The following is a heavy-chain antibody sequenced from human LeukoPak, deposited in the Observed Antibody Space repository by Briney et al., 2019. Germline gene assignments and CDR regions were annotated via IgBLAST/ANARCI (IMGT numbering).Heavy chain of an antibody. CDR2: IWYDGSNK. D-gene: IGHD4-17*01. CDR3: ANEIRPNDY. Sequence: PGGSLRLSYAASGFTFRSYGMHWVRQAPGKGLEWVAVIWYDGSNKYCADSVKGRFTISRDNSKNTLYLEMSSLRAEDTAVYYCANEIRPNDYWGQGTQVTVSS. J-gene: IGHJ4*02. V-gene: IGHV3-33*06. CDR1: GFTFRSYG.